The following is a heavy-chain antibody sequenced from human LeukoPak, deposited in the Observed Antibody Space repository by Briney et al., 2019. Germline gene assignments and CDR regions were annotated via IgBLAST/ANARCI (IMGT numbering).Heavy chain of an antibody. CDR3: ARGTLTVTTSFDY. CDR2: INHSGST. Sequence: SETLSLTCAVYGGSFSGYYWSWIRQPPGKGLEWIGEINHSGSTNYNPSLKSRVTILVDTSKNQFSLKLSSVTAADTAVYYCARGTLTVTTSFDYWGQGTLVTVSS. D-gene: IGHD4-17*01. J-gene: IGHJ4*02. CDR1: GGSFSGYY. V-gene: IGHV4-34*01.